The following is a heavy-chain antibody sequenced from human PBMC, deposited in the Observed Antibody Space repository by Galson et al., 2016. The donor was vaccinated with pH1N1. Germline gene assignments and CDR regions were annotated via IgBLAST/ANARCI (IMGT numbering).Heavy chain of an antibody. CDR3: AHLGYGDYVGYFDY. CDR1: GFPLNTRGVG. D-gene: IGHD4-17*01. J-gene: IGHJ4*02. CDR2: IYWNDDK. V-gene: IGHV2-5*01. Sequence: PALVKPTQTLTLTCTFSGFPLNTRGVGVGWIRQPPGKALEWLALIYWNDDKRYSPSLKSRLTITKDPSKNQVVLTMTNMDPVDTATYYCAHLGYGDYVGYFDYWGQGTLVTVSS.